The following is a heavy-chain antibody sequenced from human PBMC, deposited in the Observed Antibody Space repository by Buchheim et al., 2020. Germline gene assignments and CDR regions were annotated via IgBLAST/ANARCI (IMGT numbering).Heavy chain of an antibody. J-gene: IGHJ4*02. CDR2: ITYDGSNK. V-gene: IGHV3-30*04. D-gene: IGHD5-12*01. CDR1: GFTFSSYA. Sequence: QVQLVESGGGVVQPGRSLRLSCAASGFTFSSYAMHWVRQAPGKGLEWVAGITYDGSNKYYADSVKGRFTISRDNSKNTLYVQMNTLRAEDTAVYYCARDRTAGQATYYFDYWGKGTL. CDR3: ARDRTAGQATYYFDY.